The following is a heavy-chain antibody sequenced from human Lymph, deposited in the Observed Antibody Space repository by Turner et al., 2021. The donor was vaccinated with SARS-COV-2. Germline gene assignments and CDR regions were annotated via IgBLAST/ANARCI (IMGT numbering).Heavy chain of an antibody. CDR2: IKQDGSEK. V-gene: IGHV3-7*01. CDR3: ARMGSSSWYFDY. CDR1: GFTFSYYG. J-gene: IGHJ4*02. D-gene: IGHD1-26*01. Sequence: EVQLVESGGGLVQPGGSLRLSCAASGFTFSYYGMSWVRQAPGKGLEWVANIKQDGSEKYYVDSVKGRFTISRDNAKNSLFLQMNSLRAEDTAVYYCARMGSSSWYFDYWGQGTLVTVSS.